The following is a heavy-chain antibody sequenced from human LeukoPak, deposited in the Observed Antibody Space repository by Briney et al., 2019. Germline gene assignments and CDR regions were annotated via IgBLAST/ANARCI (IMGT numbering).Heavy chain of an antibody. CDR2: MNPNSGNT. J-gene: IGHJ5*02. CDR3: ARPGGYSYTFDP. Sequence: ASVKVSCKASGYTFTSYDINWVRQATGQGLEWMGWMNPNSGNTGYAQKFQGRVTMTRNTSMSTAYMELSSLRSEDTAVYYCARPGGYSYTFDPWGQGTLVTVSS. CDR1: GYTFTSYD. V-gene: IGHV1-8*01. D-gene: IGHD5-18*01.